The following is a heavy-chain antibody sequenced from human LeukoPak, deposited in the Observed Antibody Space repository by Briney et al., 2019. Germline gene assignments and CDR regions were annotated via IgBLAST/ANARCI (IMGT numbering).Heavy chain of an antibody. Sequence: SETLSLTCAVYGGSFSGYYWSWIRQPPGKGLEWIGEINHSGSTNYNPSLKSRVTISVDTSKNQFSLKLSSVTAADTAVYYCARVGDLFGAHRVQGLPPDYYYMDVWGKGTTVTVSS. CDR1: GGSFSGYY. D-gene: IGHD3-3*01. J-gene: IGHJ6*03. CDR2: INHSGST. V-gene: IGHV4-34*01. CDR3: ARVGDLFGAHRVQGLPPDYYYMDV.